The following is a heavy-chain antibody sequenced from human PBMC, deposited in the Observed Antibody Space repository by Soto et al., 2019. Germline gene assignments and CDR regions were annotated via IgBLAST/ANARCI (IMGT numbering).Heavy chain of an antibody. CDR3: ARVSYPYYDILTGFCMDV. CDR2: IDYIGST. Sequence: SETLSLTCTVSGGSISSYYCGWIRQPPGKVLEWVGYIDYIGSTNYNPSLKSRVTISVDTSKIQFSLNLSSVPAAETAVYYCARVSYPYYDILTGFCMDVWGQGTTVTVSS. J-gene: IGHJ6*02. D-gene: IGHD3-9*01. V-gene: IGHV4-59*01. CDR1: GGSISSYY.